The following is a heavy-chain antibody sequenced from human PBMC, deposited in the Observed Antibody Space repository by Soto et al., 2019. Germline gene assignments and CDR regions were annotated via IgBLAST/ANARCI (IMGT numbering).Heavy chain of an antibody. V-gene: IGHV1-69*13. J-gene: IGHJ6*02. CDR2: IIPIFGTA. Sequence: VASVKVSCKASGGTFSRYAISWVRQAPGQGLEWMGGIIPIFGTANYAQKFQGRATITADESTSTAYMELSSLRSEDTAVYYCARDGYSSSGDYYGMDVWGQGTTVTVSS. D-gene: IGHD6-6*01. CDR1: GGTFSRYA. CDR3: ARDGYSSSGDYYGMDV.